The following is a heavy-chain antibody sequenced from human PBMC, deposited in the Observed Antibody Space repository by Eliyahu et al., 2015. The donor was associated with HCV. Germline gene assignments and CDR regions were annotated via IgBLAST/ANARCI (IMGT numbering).Heavy chain of an antibody. V-gene: IGHV3-53*01. J-gene: IGHJ4*02. CDR2: IYPDATT. Sequence: EVQLVXSGGGVIQPXGSLRLSCAVSGFNVSNNYIIWVRQAPGKGLEWVSVIYPDATTHSADSVRGRFTVSRDNSRNTVCLEMNSLRVEDTAVYYCARDFAPFYWGQGTLVTVSS. CDR1: GFNVSNNY. CDR3: ARDFAPFY.